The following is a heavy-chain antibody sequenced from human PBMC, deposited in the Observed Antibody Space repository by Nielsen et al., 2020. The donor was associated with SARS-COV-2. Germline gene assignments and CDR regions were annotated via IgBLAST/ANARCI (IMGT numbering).Heavy chain of an antibody. D-gene: IGHD1-20*01. V-gene: IGHV3-64*01. J-gene: IGHJ4*02. CDR1: GFTFSSYA. Sequence: GESLKISCAASGFTFSSYAMHWVRQAPGKGLEYVSAISSNGGSTYYANSVKGRFTISRDNSKNTLYLQMGSLRAEDMAVYYCAREGPNWTYYFDDWGQGTLVTVSS. CDR2: ISSNGGST. CDR3: AREGPNWTYYFDD.